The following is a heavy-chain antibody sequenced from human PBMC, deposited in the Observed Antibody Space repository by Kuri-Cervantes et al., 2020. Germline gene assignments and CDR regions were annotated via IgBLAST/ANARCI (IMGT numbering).Heavy chain of an antibody. V-gene: IGHV4-39*07. CDR3: ARAPFDWRFDY. CDR1: GGSISSGDYY. D-gene: IGHD3-9*01. J-gene: IGHJ4*02. CDR2: IYHSGST. Sequence: ESLKISCTVSGGSISSGDYYWGWIRQPPGKGLEWIGSIYHSGSTYYNPSLKSRVTISVDTSKNQFSLKLSSVTAADTAVYHCARAPFDWRFDYWGQGTLVTVSS.